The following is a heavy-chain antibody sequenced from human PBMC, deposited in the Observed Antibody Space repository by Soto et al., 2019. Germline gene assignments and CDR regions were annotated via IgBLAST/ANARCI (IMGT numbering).Heavy chain of an antibody. CDR1: RGSISSPNFY. CDR2: IYYNGTT. D-gene: IGHD3-10*01. CDR3: AREPRLLIWYGEFHD. J-gene: IGHJ4*02. Sequence: SETLSLTCTLSRGSISSPNFYWSWIRQHPGKGLEWIGHIYYNGTTYYNSTLKSRVSISVDTSKNQCSLKLSSVTASDTAVYNGAREPRLLIWYGEFHDWGRGTLVTLSS. V-gene: IGHV4-31*03.